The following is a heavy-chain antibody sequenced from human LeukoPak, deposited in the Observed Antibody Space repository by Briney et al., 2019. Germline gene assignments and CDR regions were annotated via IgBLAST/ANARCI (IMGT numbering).Heavy chain of an antibody. Sequence: PSETLSLTCAVYGGSFSGYYWSWIRQPPGKGLEWIGEINHSGSTNYNPSLKSRVTISVDTSKNQFSLKLSSVTAADTAVYYCARHRVWGYYFDYWGQGTLVTVSS. CDR3: ARHRVWGYYFDY. D-gene: IGHD6-6*01. CDR1: GGSFSGYY. J-gene: IGHJ4*02. V-gene: IGHV4-34*01. CDR2: INHSGST.